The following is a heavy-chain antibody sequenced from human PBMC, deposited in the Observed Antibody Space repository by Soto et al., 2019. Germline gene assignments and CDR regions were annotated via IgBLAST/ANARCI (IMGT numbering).Heavy chain of an antibody. J-gene: IGHJ4*02. Sequence: LSLTFAVYGGSFSGYYWSWIRQPPGKGLEWIGEINHSGSTNYNPSLKSRVTISVDTSKNQFSLKLSSVTAADTAVYYCARPRAGAVRIFDYWGQGTLVTVSS. D-gene: IGHD3-10*01. CDR2: INHSGST. CDR3: ARPRAGAVRIFDY. V-gene: IGHV4-34*01. CDR1: GGSFSGYY.